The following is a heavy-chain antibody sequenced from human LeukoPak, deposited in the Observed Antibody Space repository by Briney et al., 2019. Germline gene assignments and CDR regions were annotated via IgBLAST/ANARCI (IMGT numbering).Heavy chain of an antibody. D-gene: IGHD7-27*01. CDR1: GFTFSSYA. J-gene: IGHJ4*02. Sequence: PGGSLRLSCAAFGFTFSSYAMNWVRQAPGKGLEWVSTISNSGGGIYYADSVKGRFTISRDNSKNTLYLQMNSLRAEDTAIYYCAEGWGSFDYWGQGILVTASS. V-gene: IGHV3-23*01. CDR2: ISNSGGGI. CDR3: AEGWGSFDY.